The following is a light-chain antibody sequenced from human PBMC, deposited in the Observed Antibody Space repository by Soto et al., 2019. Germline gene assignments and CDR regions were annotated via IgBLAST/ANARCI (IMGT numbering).Light chain of an antibody. CDR3: QQYKDWPTT. V-gene: IGKV3-15*01. CDR2: YAS. Sequence: EIVMTQSPATLSVSPGETATLSCRASQSVSTTVAGYQQKSGQAPRLLIYYASTTATGVSARFSGSGSGTDFTLTITSLQSDDFGVYYCQQYKDWPTTFGQGTKVEIK. CDR1: QSVSTT. J-gene: IGKJ1*01.